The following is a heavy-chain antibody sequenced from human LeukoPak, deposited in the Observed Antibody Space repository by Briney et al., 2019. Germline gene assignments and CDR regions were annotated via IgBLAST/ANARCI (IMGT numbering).Heavy chain of an antibody. J-gene: IGHJ4*02. V-gene: IGHV3-33*01. Sequence: GGSLRLSCAASGFTFSSYGMHWVRQAPGKGLEWVAVIWYDGSNKYYADSVKGRFTISRDNSKNTLYLQMNSLRAEDTAVYYCARASFGVIVGPDYWGQGTLVTVSS. D-gene: IGHD3-3*01. CDR3: ARASFGVIVGPDY. CDR2: IWYDGSNK. CDR1: GFTFSSYG.